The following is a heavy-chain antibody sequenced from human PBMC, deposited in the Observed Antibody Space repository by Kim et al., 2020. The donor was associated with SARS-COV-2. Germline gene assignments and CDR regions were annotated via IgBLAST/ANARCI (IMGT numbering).Heavy chain of an antibody. V-gene: IGHV1-69*13. CDR1: GGTFSSYA. CDR3: ARGRGYYYDSSAPGGY. Sequence: SVKVSCKASGGTFSSYAISWVRQAPGQGLEWMGGIIPIFGTANYAQKFQGRVTITADESTSTAYMELSSLRSEDTAVYYCARGRGYYYDSSAPGGYWGQGTLVTVSS. CDR2: IIPIFGTA. D-gene: IGHD3-22*01. J-gene: IGHJ4*02.